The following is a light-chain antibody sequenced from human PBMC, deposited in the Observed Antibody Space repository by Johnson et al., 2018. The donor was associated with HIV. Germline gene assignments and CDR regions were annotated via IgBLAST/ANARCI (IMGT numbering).Light chain of an antibody. Sequence: QAVLTQPPSVSAAPGQKVTISCSGSSSNIENNYVSWYQQLPGTAPKLLIYDSNKRPSGIPDRFSGSKSGTSATLGITGLQTGDEADYYCGTWDTSLSGGVFGTGTKVTVL. CDR3: GTWDTSLSGGV. CDR2: DSN. CDR1: SSNIENNY. V-gene: IGLV1-51*01. J-gene: IGLJ1*01.